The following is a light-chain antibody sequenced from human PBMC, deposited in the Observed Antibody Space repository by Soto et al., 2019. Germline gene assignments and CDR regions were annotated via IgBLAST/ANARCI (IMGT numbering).Light chain of an antibody. CDR1: QRVSRNN. J-gene: IGKJ5*01. V-gene: IGKV3-20*01. CDR3: QQSYSSPIT. Sequence: ETVLTQSPGTLSLSPGETATLSCRASQRVSRNNLVWYQQRPGQPPRLLIYGASSRATGIPDRFSGSGSGTDFTLTISSLQPEDFATYYCQQSYSSPITFGQGTRLEIK. CDR2: GAS.